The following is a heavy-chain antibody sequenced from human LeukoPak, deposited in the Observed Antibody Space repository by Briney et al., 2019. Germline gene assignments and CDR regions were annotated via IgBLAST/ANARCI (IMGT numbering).Heavy chain of an antibody. D-gene: IGHD3-10*01. CDR3: AKDGSGSYSLTTLAN. V-gene: IGHV3-23*01. Sequence: GGSLRLSCAASGFTFSSYAMSWVRQAPGKGLEWVSAISGSGGSTYYADSVKGRFTISRDNSKNTLYLQMTSLRAEDTAVYYCAKDGSGSYSLTTLANWGQGTLVTVSS. J-gene: IGHJ4*02. CDR1: GFTFSSYA. CDR2: ISGSGGST.